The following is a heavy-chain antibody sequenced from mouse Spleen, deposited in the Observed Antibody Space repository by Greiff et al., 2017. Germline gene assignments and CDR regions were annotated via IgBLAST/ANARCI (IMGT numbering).Heavy chain of an antibody. J-gene: IGHJ2*01. CDR1: GFTFSSYT. V-gene: IGHV5-9*04. Sequence: EVKVVESGGGLVKPGGSLKLSCAASGFTFSSYTMSWVRQTPAKRLEWVATISSGGGNTYYPDSVKGRFTISRDNARNTLYLQMSSLRSEDTAMYYCARRGPYYFDYWGQGTTLTVSS. CDR2: ISSGGGNT. CDR3: ARRGPYYFDY.